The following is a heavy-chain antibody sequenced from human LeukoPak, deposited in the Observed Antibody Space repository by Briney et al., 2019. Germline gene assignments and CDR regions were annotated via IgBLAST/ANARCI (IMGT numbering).Heavy chain of an antibody. Sequence: ASVKVSCKASGYTFTSYDINWVRQAPGQGLEWMGWISAYNGNTNYAQKLQGRVTMTTDTSTSTAYMELRSLRSDDTAVYYCAREWNYNYYMDVWGKGTTVTVSS. J-gene: IGHJ6*03. CDR3: AREWNYNYYMDV. V-gene: IGHV1-18*01. CDR2: ISAYNGNT. CDR1: GYTFTSYD.